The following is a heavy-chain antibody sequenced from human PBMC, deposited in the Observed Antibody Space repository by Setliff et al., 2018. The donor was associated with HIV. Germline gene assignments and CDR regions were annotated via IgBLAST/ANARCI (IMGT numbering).Heavy chain of an antibody. CDR2: IYWDDDK. V-gene: IGHV2-5*02. Sequence: SGPTLVNPTQTLTLTCTFSGFSLNTPGVGVGWVRQPPGKALEWLALIYWDDDKRYNSSLRTRLTITEDTSKNQVVLIMTNMDPLDTATYFCAHKGPDALREDFVYWGQGTLVTVSS. D-gene: IGHD2-8*01. CDR1: GFSLNTPGVG. J-gene: IGHJ4*02. CDR3: AHKGPDALREDFVY.